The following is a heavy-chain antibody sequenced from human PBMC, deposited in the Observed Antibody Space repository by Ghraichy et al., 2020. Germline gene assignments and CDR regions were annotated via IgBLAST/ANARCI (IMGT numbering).Heavy chain of an antibody. J-gene: IGHJ5*02. Sequence: LSLTCAASGFTFSSYVINWVRQAPGKGLEWVSSISSSSSHIYYADSVKGRFTISRDNAKNSLYLQMNSLRVEDTAVYYCARDRSGVAAAGYWWFDLWGQGTLVTVSS. CDR1: GFTFSSYV. V-gene: IGHV3-21*01. D-gene: IGHD6-13*01. CDR3: ARDRSGVAAAGYWWFDL. CDR2: ISSSSSHI.